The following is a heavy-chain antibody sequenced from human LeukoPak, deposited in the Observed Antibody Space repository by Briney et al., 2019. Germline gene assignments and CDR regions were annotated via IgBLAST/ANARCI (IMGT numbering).Heavy chain of an antibody. CDR3: ARGLTYPRTSQSRGGMDV. Sequence: GSSVKVSCKASGGTFSSYGISWVRQAPGQGLEWMGWISAYNGNTNYAQKLQGRVTMTTDTSTSTAYMELRSLRSDDTAVYYCARGLTYPRTSQSRGGMDVWGQGTTVTVSS. CDR2: ISAYNGNT. CDR1: GGTFSSYG. V-gene: IGHV1-18*01. J-gene: IGHJ6*02. D-gene: IGHD2-2*01.